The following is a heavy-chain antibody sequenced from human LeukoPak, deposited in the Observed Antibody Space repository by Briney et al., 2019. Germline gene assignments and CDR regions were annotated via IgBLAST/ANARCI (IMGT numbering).Heavy chain of an antibody. D-gene: IGHD3-9*01. Sequence: SETLSLTCTVSGGSISSSSYYWGWIRQPPGKGLEWIGSIYYSGSTNYNPSLKSRVTISVDTSKNQFSLRLSSVSAADTAVYYCAREGVSLVMSRPYNWFDPWGQGTLVTVSS. CDR2: IYYSGST. J-gene: IGHJ5*02. V-gene: IGHV4-39*02. CDR1: GGSISSSSYY. CDR3: AREGVSLVMSRPYNWFDP.